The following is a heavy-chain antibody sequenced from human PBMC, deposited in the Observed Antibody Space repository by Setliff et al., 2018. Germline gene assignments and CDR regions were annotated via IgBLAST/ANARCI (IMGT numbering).Heavy chain of an antibody. V-gene: IGHV4-38-2*01. CDR1: GYSISSGYY. CDR3: ARGVYCSSTSCSPGLNWFDP. J-gene: IGHJ5*02. Sequence: SETLSLTCAVSGYSISSGYYWGWIRQPPGKGLEWIGSFYHSGSTYYNPSLKSRVTISVDTSKNQFSLKLSSVTAADTAVYYCARGVYCSSTSCSPGLNWFDPWGQGTLVTVSS. D-gene: IGHD2-2*01. CDR2: FYHSGST.